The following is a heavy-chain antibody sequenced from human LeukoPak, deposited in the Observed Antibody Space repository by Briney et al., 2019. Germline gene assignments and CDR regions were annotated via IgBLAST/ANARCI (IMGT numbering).Heavy chain of an antibody. Sequence: GASVKVSCKASGYTFTGYYMHWVRQAPGQGLEWMGWISAYNGNTNYAQKLQGRVTMTTDTSTSTAYMELRSLRSDDTAVYYCARGANLGIDDWFDPWGQGTLVTVSS. CDR1: GYTFTGYY. D-gene: IGHD7-27*01. V-gene: IGHV1-18*04. CDR2: ISAYNGNT. J-gene: IGHJ5*02. CDR3: ARGANLGIDDWFDP.